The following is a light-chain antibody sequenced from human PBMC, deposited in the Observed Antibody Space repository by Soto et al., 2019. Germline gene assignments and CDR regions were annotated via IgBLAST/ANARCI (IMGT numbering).Light chain of an antibody. V-gene: IGKV1-39*01. CDR3: QQGYSSSWT. Sequence: DIQMTQSPSSLSASVGDRVTITCRARQSISSYLNWYQQKPGKAPNVLIYAASSLQSGVPSRFSGSGSGTDFTLTISSLQPEDSATYYCQQGYSSSWTFGQGTKVEIK. CDR2: AAS. J-gene: IGKJ1*01. CDR1: QSISSY.